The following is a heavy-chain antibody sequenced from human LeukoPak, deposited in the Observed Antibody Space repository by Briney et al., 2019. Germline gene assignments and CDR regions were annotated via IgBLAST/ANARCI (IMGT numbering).Heavy chain of an antibody. CDR3: ARDLSSYYYDSSGYSVFDY. Sequence: ASVKVSCKASGYTFTSYGISWVRQAPGQGLEWMGWISAYNGNTNYAQELQGRVTMTTDTSTSTAYMELRSLRSDDTAVYYCARDLSSYYYDSSGYSVFDYWGQGTLVTVSS. CDR1: GYTFTSYG. J-gene: IGHJ4*02. CDR2: ISAYNGNT. V-gene: IGHV1-18*01. D-gene: IGHD3-22*01.